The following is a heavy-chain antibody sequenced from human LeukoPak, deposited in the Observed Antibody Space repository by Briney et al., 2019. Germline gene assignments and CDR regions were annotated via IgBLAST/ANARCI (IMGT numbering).Heavy chain of an antibody. J-gene: IGHJ4*02. CDR1: GGSISGWY. Sequence: PSETLSLTCTVSGGSISGWYRSWIRQPPGKGLEWIGNIYGSGYTNYNPSLKSRVTMSIDTSKNHFSLKLTSVTAADTATYYCARETSLAGFASGLGFNYWGQGILVSVSS. CDR3: ARETSLAGFASGLGFNY. CDR2: IYGSGYT. D-gene: IGHD6-19*01. V-gene: IGHV4-59*01.